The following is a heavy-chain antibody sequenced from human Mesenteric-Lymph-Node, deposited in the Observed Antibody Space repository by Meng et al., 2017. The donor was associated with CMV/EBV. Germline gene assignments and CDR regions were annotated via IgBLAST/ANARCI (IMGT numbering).Heavy chain of an antibody. CDR3: ARWSRYCSSTSCHVDY. CDR2: IYPAHSET. CDR1: GYSFTSYW. J-gene: IGHJ4*02. V-gene: IGHV5-51*01. Sequence: KVSCKTSGYSFTSYWIGWVRQMPGKGLEWMGFIYPAHSETRYSPSFQGQVTISADKSISTAYLQWSSLRASDAAMYYCARWSRYCSSTSCHVDYWGQGTLVTVSS. D-gene: IGHD2-2*01.